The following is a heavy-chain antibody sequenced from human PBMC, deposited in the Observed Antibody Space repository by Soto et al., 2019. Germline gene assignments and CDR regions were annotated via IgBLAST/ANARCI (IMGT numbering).Heavy chain of an antibody. Sequence: EVQLVESGGGLVQPGGSLRLSCAASGFTFRTYWMSWVRQAPGKGLEWVANIKRDGSEKYYVDSVKDRFTISRDNAKNSLCVRMTSLRVEDTAVYYWASLSLGSDYDFWSGYFFDYWGQGTLVTVSS. D-gene: IGHD3-3*01. CDR1: GFTFRTYW. CDR2: IKRDGSEK. V-gene: IGHV3-7*01. CDR3: ASLSLGSDYDFWSGYFFDY. J-gene: IGHJ4*02.